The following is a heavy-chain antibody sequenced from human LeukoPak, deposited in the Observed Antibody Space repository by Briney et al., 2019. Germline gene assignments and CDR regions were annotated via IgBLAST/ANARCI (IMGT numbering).Heavy chain of an antibody. V-gene: IGHV3-23*01. Sequence: GGSLRLSCAASGFTSSSYAMSWVRQAPGKGLEWVSAISGSGGSTCYADSVKGRFTISRDNSKNTLYLQMNSLRAEDTAVYYCAKGVDTTVTTGFDYWGQGTLVTVSS. CDR1: GFTSSSYA. CDR2: ISGSGGST. CDR3: AKGVDTTVTTGFDY. J-gene: IGHJ4*02. D-gene: IGHD4-17*01.